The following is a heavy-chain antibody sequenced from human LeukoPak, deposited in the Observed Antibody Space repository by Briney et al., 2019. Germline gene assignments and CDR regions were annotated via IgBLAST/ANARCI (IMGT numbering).Heavy chain of an antibody. CDR1: GFTFGSKS. CDR2: VSWDSRYI. CDR3: ARDPGAWNDYTIDS. Sequence: PGGSLRLSCAASGFTFGSKSMNWVRQAAGKGLEWVSSVSWDSRYIYHADSVKGRFTISIDNAKNSLYLQMNSLRVEDTAVYYCARDPGAWNDYTIDSWGQGTLVTVSS. D-gene: IGHD1-1*01. V-gene: IGHV3-21*01. J-gene: IGHJ4*02.